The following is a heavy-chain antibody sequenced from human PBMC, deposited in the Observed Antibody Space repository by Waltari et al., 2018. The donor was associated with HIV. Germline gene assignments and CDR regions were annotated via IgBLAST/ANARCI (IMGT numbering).Heavy chain of an antibody. Sequence: QVQLQQWGAGLLKPSETLSLPCGVYGESFSDYYWSWIRQSPGKGLEWIAEIIHSGNTNYKPSLKSRVTISVDPSKKQFSLKLRSVTAADTAVYFCARANTLAYYFDYWGQGILVTVSS. CDR2: IIHSGNT. CDR3: ARANTLAYYFDY. D-gene: IGHD3-16*01. CDR1: GESFSDYY. J-gene: IGHJ4*02. V-gene: IGHV4-34*12.